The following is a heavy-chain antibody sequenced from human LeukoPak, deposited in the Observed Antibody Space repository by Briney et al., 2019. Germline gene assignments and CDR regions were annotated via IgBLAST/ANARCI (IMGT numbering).Heavy chain of an antibody. Sequence: GGSLRLSCAASGFTFSSYAMGWVRQAPGKGLEWVSAISGSGGSTYYADSVKGRFTISRDNSKNTLYLQMNSLRAEDTAVYYCAKEAPTYSYGYDYFDYWGQGTLVTVSS. D-gene: IGHD5-18*01. CDR3: AKEAPTYSYGYDYFDY. J-gene: IGHJ4*02. CDR2: ISGSGGST. CDR1: GFTFSSYA. V-gene: IGHV3-23*01.